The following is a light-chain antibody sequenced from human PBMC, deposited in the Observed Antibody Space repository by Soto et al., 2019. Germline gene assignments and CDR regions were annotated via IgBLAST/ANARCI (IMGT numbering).Light chain of an antibody. Sequence: DIQMTQSPSSLSASVGDRVTITCRASQSISSYLAWYQQKPGKAPKLLIYAASSLQSGVPSRFSGSGSGTDFTLTSSSLQPEDFATYYFQQTYSTPKTFVQGTKVEIK. V-gene: IGKV1-39*01. J-gene: IGKJ1*01. CDR3: QQTYSTPKT. CDR1: QSISSY. CDR2: AAS.